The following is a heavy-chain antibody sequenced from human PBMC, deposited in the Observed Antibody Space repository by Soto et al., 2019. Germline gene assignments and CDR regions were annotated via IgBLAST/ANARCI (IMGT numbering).Heavy chain of an antibody. CDR1: GLTFSSFW. CDR3: ARDPREYYFDN. CDR2: ISSSGSTI. V-gene: IGHV3-48*04. J-gene: IGHJ4*02. Sequence: PGGSLRLSCAASGLTFSSFWMSWVRQAPGKGLEWVSYISSSGSTIYYADSVKGRFTISRDNAKNSLYMQMNSLRAEDTAVYYCARDPREYYFDNWGQGTLVTVSS.